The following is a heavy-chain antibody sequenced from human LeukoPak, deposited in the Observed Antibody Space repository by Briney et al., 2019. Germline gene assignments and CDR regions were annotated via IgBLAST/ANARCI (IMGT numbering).Heavy chain of an antibody. D-gene: IGHD1-20*01. V-gene: IGHV1-69*05. CDR2: IIPIFGTA. CDR1: GGTFSSYA. J-gene: IGHJ6*03. Sequence: VKVSCKASGGTFSSYAISWVRQAPGQGLEWMGGIIPIFGTANYAQKFQGRVTITTDESTSTAYMELSSLRSEDTAVYYCARGSNWNPYYYCYMDVWGKGTTVTVSS. CDR3: ARGSNWNPYYYCYMDV.